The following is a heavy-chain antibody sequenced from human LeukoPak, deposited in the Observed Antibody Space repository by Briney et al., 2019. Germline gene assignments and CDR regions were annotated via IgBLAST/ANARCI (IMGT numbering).Heavy chain of an antibody. Sequence: ETLSLTCTVSGGSISNYYWSWVRQAPGKGLEWVSGISGSGDSTYYADSVKGRFTFSRDNSKNTLYLQMNSLRAEDTAVYFCARRGGAGSYLGYFDSWGQGTLVTVSS. CDR1: GGSISNYY. J-gene: IGHJ4*02. V-gene: IGHV3-23*01. CDR2: ISGSGDST. CDR3: ARRGGAGSYLGYFDS. D-gene: IGHD3-10*01.